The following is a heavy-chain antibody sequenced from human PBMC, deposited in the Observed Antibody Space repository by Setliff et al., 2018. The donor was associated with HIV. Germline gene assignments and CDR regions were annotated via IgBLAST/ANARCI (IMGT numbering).Heavy chain of an antibody. V-gene: IGHV4-59*01. Sequence: SETLSLTCTVSGGSISSYYWSWLRQSPGKGLEWIGYIYFSGSTNYNPSLKSRVTILVGTSKNQFSLKLSSVTAADTAVHYCARGGAYSSSWWVYFDYWGQGTLVTVS. CDR2: IYFSGST. CDR3: ARGGAYSSSWWVYFDY. D-gene: IGHD6-13*01. J-gene: IGHJ4*02. CDR1: GGSISSYY.